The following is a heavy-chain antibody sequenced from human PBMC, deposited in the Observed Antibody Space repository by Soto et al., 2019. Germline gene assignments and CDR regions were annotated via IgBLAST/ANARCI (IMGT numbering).Heavy chain of an antibody. J-gene: IGHJ3*02. CDR3: ARLGYYYDSSGPDAFDI. V-gene: IGHV1-18*04. CDR2: ISAYNGNT. D-gene: IGHD3-22*01. Sequence: ASVKVSCKASGYTFTSYGISWVRQAPGQGLEWMGWISAYNGNTNYAQKLQGGVTMTTDTSTSTAYMELRSLRSDDTAVYYCARLGYYYDSSGPDAFDIWGQGTMVTVSS. CDR1: GYTFTSYG.